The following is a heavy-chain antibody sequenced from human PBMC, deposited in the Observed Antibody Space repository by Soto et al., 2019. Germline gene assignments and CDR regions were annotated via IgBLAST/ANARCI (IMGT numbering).Heavy chain of an antibody. CDR2: ISWNSGSI. Sequence: SLRLSCAASGFTFDDYAMHWVRQAPGKGLEWVSGISWNSGSIGYADSVKGRFTISRDNAKNSLYLQMNSLRAEDTALYYCEKNGGDSLLQGYNNYMAVGGKGTTVTVS. CDR1: GFTFDDYA. D-gene: IGHD2-15*01. CDR3: EKNGGDSLLQGYNNYMAV. V-gene: IGHV3-9*01. J-gene: IGHJ6*03.